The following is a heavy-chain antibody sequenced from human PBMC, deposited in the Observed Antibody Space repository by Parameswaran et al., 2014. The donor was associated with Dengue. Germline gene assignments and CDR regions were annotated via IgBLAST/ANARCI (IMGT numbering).Heavy chain of an antibody. V-gene: IGHV4-34*01. D-gene: IGHD3-3*01. CDR2: INHSGGT. CDR3: ARGRGGITIFGVAPHAYYYMDV. Sequence: PGKGLEWIGEINHSGGTNYNPSLKSRVTISVDTSKNQFSLKLSSVTAADTAVYYCARGRGGITIFGVAPHAYYYMDVWGKGTTVTVSS. J-gene: IGHJ6*03.